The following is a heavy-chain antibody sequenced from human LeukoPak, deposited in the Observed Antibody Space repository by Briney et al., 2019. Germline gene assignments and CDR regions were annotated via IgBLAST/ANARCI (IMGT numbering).Heavy chain of an antibody. Sequence: SETLSLTCTASGGSIGSYYWSWIRQPPGKGLEWIGYVYSSGSTNYNPSLKSRVTISVDTSKNQFSLKLSSVTAADTAVYYCARFRDYYDSSGYYYDAFDIWGQGTMVTVSS. V-gene: IGHV4-59*01. CDR2: VYSSGST. CDR1: GGSIGSYY. J-gene: IGHJ3*02. D-gene: IGHD3-22*01. CDR3: ARFRDYYDSSGYYYDAFDI.